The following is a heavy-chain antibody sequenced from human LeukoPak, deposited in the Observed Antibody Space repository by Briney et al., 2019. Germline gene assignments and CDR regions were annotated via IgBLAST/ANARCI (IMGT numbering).Heavy chain of an antibody. J-gene: IGHJ3*02. Sequence: SETLSLTCTVSGDSLSTDFWSWIRLPVGKGLEWIGDIYFSGNTKYNPSLKNRVTLSVDTSRDQVFLRLHSVTAADTAIYYCARGSTIVGNAFDIWGQGTMVTVPS. CDR2: IYFSGNT. CDR1: GDSLSTDF. D-gene: IGHD1-26*01. CDR3: ARGSTIVGNAFDI. V-gene: IGHV4-4*07.